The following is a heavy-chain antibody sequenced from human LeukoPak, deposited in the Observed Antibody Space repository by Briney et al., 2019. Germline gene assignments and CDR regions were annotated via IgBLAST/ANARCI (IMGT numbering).Heavy chain of an antibody. CDR2: INVDETIT. J-gene: IGHJ4*02. D-gene: IGHD3-9*01. CDR3: AKALRLRYFDWLSTAPRLLGDCSFDY. V-gene: IGHV3-74*01. Sequence: PGGSLGLSCAASGFTFSSYWMHWVRQVPGKGLMWVSRINVDETITDYAASVKGRFTISRDNAKNTVYLQMNSLRAEDTAVYYCAKALRLRYFDWLSTAPRLLGDCSFDYWGQGTLVTVSS. CDR1: GFTFSSYW.